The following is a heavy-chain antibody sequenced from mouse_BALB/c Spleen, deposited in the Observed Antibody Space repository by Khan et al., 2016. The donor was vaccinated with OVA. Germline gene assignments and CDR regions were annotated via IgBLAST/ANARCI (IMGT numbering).Heavy chain of an antibody. CDR1: GFTFSSYS. CDR3: ADHVTGSFAY. Sequence: EVHLVESGGDLVKPGGSLKLSCAASGFTFSSYSMSWVRQTPDKRLEWVASISSGGDYTYYPDSVKGRFTISRDNAKNTLYLQMSDLQSEDTAMYYCADHVTGSFAYWGQGTLVTVSA. D-gene: IGHD4-1*01. CDR2: ISSGGDYT. J-gene: IGHJ3*01. V-gene: IGHV5-6*01.